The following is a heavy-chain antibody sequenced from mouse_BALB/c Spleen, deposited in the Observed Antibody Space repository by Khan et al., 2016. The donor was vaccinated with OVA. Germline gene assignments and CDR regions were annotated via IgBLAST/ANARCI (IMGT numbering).Heavy chain of an antibody. CDR1: GFAFSSYD. V-gene: IGHV5-12-1*01. J-gene: IGHJ1*01. CDR2: ISSGGGSV. D-gene: IGHD2-4*01. CDR3: TRHQATMITTSCYFDV. Sequence: EVALVESGGDLVKPGGSLKLSCAASGFAFSSYDMSWVRQTPEKRLDWVAYISSGGGSVHFSDTVKGRFTISRANAKNTLYLQMGSLKSEDTAMYYCTRHQATMITTSCYFDVWGAGTTVTVSS.